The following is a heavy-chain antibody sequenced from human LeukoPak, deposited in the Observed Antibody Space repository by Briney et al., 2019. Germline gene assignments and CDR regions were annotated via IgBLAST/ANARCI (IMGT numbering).Heavy chain of an antibody. J-gene: IGHJ4*02. V-gene: IGHV3-23*01. CDR1: GFTSSSYW. D-gene: IGHD3-3*01. Sequence: GGSLRLSCAPPGFTSSSYWMSCVRHAPGGGLEWGSLITGNGGITYYPDSVKGRFTISRDNSKNTLFLQMTSLRAEDTAVYYCKGAWSWGQGTLVTVSS. CDR3: KGAWS. CDR2: ITGNGGIT.